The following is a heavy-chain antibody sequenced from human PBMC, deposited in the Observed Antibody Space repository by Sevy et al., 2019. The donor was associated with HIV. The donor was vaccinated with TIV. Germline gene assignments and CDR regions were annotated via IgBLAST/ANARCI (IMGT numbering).Heavy chain of an antibody. J-gene: IGHJ3*02. D-gene: IGHD3-10*01. CDR3: AKRVAGALAALDI. Sequence: VGSLRLSCAASGFTFRNYVMNWVRQPPGKGLEWVSVISDGGGTTYYADSVKGRFTISRDDSKSTLYLQMNSLRVEDTAVYFCAKRVAGALAALDIWGQGTMVTVSS. CDR1: GFTFRNYV. CDR2: ISDGGGTT. V-gene: IGHV3-23*01.